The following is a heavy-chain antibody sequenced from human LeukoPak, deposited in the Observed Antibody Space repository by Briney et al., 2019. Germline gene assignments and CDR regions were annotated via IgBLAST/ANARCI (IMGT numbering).Heavy chain of an antibody. CDR2: ITTGDGNT. CDR3: AKDGGLWVSAHWGDS. D-gene: IGHD7-27*01. CDR1: GFTFSSYT. V-gene: IGHV3-23*01. J-gene: IGHJ4*02. Sequence: GGSLRLSCTASGFTFSSYTMTWVRQAPGKGLKWVSTITTGDGNTYYADSVKGRFTVSRDDSKNTLYLQMNSLRAEDTAVYYYAKDGGLWVSAHWGDSWGRGTLVTVSS.